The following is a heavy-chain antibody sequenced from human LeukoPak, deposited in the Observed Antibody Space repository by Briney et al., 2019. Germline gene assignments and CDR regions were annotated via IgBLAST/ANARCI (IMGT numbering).Heavy chain of an antibody. D-gene: IGHD5-18*01. Sequence: PSETLSLTCTVSGGSISSYYWSWIRQPPGKGLEWIGYIYYTGSTNYNPSLKSRVTISVDTSKNQLSLKLSSVTAADTAVYYCARGALISYSYGPFDYWGQGTLVTVSS. V-gene: IGHV4-59*01. CDR3: ARGALISYSYGPFDY. CDR2: IYYTGST. CDR1: GGSISSYY. J-gene: IGHJ4*02.